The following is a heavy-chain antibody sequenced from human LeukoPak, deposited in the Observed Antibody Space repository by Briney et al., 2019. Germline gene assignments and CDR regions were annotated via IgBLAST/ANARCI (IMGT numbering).Heavy chain of an antibody. CDR2: ISSSSSYI. V-gene: IGHV3-21*06. J-gene: IGHJ4*02. CDR1: GFTFNTYS. Sequence: GGSLRLSCAASGFTFNTYSMNWVRQAPGKGLEWVSSISSSSSYIFYADSVKGRFTISRDNAKNSLYLQMYSLRPEDTAVYYCARDEGLKVATITPQNWGQGTLVTVSS. D-gene: IGHD5-24*01. CDR3: ARDEGLKVATITPQN.